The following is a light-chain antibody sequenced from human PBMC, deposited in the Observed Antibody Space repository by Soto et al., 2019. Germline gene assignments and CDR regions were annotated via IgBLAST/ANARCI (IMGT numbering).Light chain of an antibody. CDR2: AAS. CDR1: QGISSW. CDR3: QQYGSSPLFS. V-gene: IGKV1D-16*01. J-gene: IGKJ3*01. Sequence: DIQMTQSPSSLSASVGDRVTITCRASQGISSWLAWYQQKPEKAPKSLIYAASSLQSGVPSRFSGSGSGTDFTLTISRLEPEDFAVYYCQQYGSSPLFSFGPGTKVDIK.